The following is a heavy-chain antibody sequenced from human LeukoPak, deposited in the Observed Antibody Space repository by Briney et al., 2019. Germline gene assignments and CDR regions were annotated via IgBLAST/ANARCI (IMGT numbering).Heavy chain of an antibody. V-gene: IGHV3-11*04. CDR3: ARDGVPGGFDY. CDR1: GFTFSDYY. D-gene: IGHD3-16*01. CDR2: ISSSGSTI. J-gene: IGHJ4*02. Sequence: GGSLRLSCAASGFTFSDYYMSWVRQAPGKGLEWVSYISSSGSTIYYADSVKGRFTISRDDAKDLVFLQMNSLRVEDTAVYYCARDGVPGGFDYWGQGTLVTVSS.